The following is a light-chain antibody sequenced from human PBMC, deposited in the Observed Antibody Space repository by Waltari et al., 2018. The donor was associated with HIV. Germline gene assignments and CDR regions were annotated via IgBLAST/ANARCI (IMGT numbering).Light chain of an antibody. Sequence: QSVLTQPPSVSGAPGQRVTISCPGSSSNIGAGYPVHWYQQLPGTAPKLLIYGNSNRPSGVPDRFSGSKSGTSASLAITGLQAEDEADYHCQSHDSSLSGYVFGTGTKVTVL. J-gene: IGLJ1*01. CDR3: QSHDSSLSGYV. CDR2: GNS. CDR1: SSNIGAGYP. V-gene: IGLV1-40*01.